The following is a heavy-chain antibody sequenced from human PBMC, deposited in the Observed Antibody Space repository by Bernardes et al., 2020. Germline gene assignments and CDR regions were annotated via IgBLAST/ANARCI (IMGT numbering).Heavy chain of an antibody. D-gene: IGHD2-21*01. CDR3: ARDKIVATGRDYYYGMDV. V-gene: IGHV3-66*01. CDR2: IYTGGST. Sequence: GGSLRLSCAASGFTVSSNYMSWVRQPPGKGLEWVSVIYTGGSTYYADSVKGRFTISRDNSKNTVYLQMNSLRAEDTAVYYCARDKIVATGRDYYYGMDVWGQGTTVTVSS. J-gene: IGHJ6*02. CDR1: GFTVSSNY.